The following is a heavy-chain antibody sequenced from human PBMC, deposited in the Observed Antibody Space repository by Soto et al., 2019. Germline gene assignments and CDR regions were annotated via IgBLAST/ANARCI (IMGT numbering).Heavy chain of an antibody. D-gene: IGHD6-19*01. V-gene: IGHV4-59*01. CDR3: ARAPLLAVAGAMDV. Sequence: SETLSLTCTVSGGSISSYYWSWIRQPPGKGLEWIGYIYYSGSTNYNPSLKSRVTISVDTSKNQFSLKLSAVTAADTAVYYCARAPLLAVAGAMDVWGKGTTVTVSS. CDR1: GGSISSYY. J-gene: IGHJ6*03. CDR2: IYYSGST.